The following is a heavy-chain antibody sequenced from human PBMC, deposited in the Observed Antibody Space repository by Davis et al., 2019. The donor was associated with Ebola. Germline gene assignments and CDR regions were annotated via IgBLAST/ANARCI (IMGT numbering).Heavy chain of an antibody. CDR1: GFTFSTYS. Sequence: GESLKISCAASGFTFSTYSMSWVRQAPGKGLEWVSAISGSGGSTYYADSVKGRFTISRDNSKKTLYLQMNSLRAEDTALYYCAKARSGLSPDYWGQGTLVTVSS. CDR3: AKARSGLSPDY. CDR2: ISGSGGST. D-gene: IGHD3-10*01. V-gene: IGHV3-23*01. J-gene: IGHJ4*02.